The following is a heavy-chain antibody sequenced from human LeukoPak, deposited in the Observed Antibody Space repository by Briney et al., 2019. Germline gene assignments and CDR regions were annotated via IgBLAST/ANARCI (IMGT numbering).Heavy chain of an antibody. D-gene: IGHD3-10*02. CDR1: GFTFSSYS. CDR3: AAMFGVTGSPFDY. J-gene: IGHJ4*02. Sequence: PGGSLRLSCAASGFTFSSYSMNWVLQAPGKGLEWVSSISSSSSYIYYADSVKGRFTISGDNAKNSLYLQMNSLRAEDTAVYYCAAMFGVTGSPFDYWGQGTLVTVSS. V-gene: IGHV3-21*01. CDR2: ISSSSSYI.